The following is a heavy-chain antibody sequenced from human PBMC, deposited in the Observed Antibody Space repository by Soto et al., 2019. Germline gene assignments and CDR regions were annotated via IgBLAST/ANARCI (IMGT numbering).Heavy chain of an antibody. CDR3: AKGRGGSGSLTPRVDF. D-gene: IGHD3-10*01. J-gene: IGHJ4*02. V-gene: IGHV3-23*01. CDR1: GVTFNNYA. CDR2: ISGGGDTT. Sequence: EVQLLESGGGLVQPGGSLRLSCAASGVTFNNYAMTWVRQAPGKGLEWVSAISGGGDTTSYADSVKGRFTVSRDGSKNTLYLQMGSLRAEDTALYYCAKGRGGSGSLTPRVDFWGQGTLVTVSS.